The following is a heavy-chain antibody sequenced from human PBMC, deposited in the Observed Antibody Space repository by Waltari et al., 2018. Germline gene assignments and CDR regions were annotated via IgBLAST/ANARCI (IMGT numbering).Heavy chain of an antibody. CDR1: GYTFTSYD. J-gene: IGHJ4*02. CDR3: ARVPSQYDFWSGSHPYYFDY. D-gene: IGHD3-3*01. CDR2: MNPNSGNT. V-gene: IGHV1-8*01. Sequence: QVQLVQSGAEVKKPGASVKVSRKASGYTFTSYDINWVRQATGQGLEWMGWMNPNSGNTGYAQKFQGRVTMTRNTPITTVYMELSSLRSEDTAVYYCARVPSQYDFWSGSHPYYFDYWGQGTLVTVSS.